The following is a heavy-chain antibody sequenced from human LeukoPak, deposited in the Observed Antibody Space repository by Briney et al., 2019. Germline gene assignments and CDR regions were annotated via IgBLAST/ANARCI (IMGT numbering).Heavy chain of an antibody. CDR2: ISGSGGST. CDR3: ANSALDPVTIFGVVITFNFDY. D-gene: IGHD3-3*01. CDR1: GFTFSSYA. Sequence: GGSLRLSCAASGFTFSSYAMSWVRQAPGKGLEWVSAISGSGGSTYYADSVKGRFTISRDNSKNTLYLQMNSLRAEDTAVYYCANSALDPVTIFGVVITFNFDYWGQGTLVTVSS. V-gene: IGHV3-23*01. J-gene: IGHJ4*02.